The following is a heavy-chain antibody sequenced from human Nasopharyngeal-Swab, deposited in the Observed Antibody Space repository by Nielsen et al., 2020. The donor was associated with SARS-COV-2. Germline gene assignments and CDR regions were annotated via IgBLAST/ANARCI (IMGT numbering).Heavy chain of an antibody. CDR3: ARDRRGSGRYSWSQGLDY. D-gene: IGHD6-19*01. CDR2: IYDSGST. Sequence: WIRQPPGKGLEWIGYIYDSGSTNYNPSLKSRVTISVDTSKNQFSLKLSSVTAADTAVYYCARDRRGSGRYSWSQGLDYWGQGTLVTVSS. J-gene: IGHJ4*02. V-gene: IGHV4-59*01.